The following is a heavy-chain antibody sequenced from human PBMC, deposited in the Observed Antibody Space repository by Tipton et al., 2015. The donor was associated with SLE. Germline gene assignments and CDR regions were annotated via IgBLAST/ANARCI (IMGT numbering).Heavy chain of an antibody. J-gene: IGHJ4*02. CDR2: IYHSGST. CDR3: ARDGDYYDSSGPTGDY. V-gene: IGHV4-30-2*01. Sequence: TLSLTCAVSGGSISSGGYSWSWIRQPPGKGLEWIGYIYHSGSTYYNPSLKSRVTISVDRSKNQFSLKLSSVTAADTAVYYCARDGDYYDSSGPTGDYWGQGTLVTVSS. CDR1: GGSISSGGYS. D-gene: IGHD3-22*01.